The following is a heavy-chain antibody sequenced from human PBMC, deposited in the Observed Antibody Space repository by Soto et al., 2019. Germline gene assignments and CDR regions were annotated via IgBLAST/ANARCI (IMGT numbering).Heavy chain of an antibody. Sequence: QVQLVQSGAEVKKPGSSVNVSCKASGGTFSSYAISWVRQAPGQGLEWMGGIIPIFGTANYAQKFQGRVTITADESTSTAYMELSSLRSEDTAVYYCARLVRYCGGDCSNFDYWGQGTLVTVSS. CDR3: ARLVRYCGGDCSNFDY. CDR2: IIPIFGTA. CDR1: GGTFSSYA. J-gene: IGHJ4*02. D-gene: IGHD2-21*02. V-gene: IGHV1-69*01.